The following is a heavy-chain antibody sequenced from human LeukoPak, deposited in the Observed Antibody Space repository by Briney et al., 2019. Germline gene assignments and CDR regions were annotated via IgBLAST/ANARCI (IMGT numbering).Heavy chain of an antibody. Sequence: GGSLRLSCAASGFTVRSNYMNWVRQAPGKGLEWVSVIYSGGSTYYADSARGRFTISRDNSKNTLYLQMNSLRAEDTAVYYCARGSWYNYMDVWGRGTTVTVSS. V-gene: IGHV3-53*01. CDR3: ARGSWYNYMDV. CDR1: GFTVRSNY. CDR2: IYSGGST. J-gene: IGHJ6*03.